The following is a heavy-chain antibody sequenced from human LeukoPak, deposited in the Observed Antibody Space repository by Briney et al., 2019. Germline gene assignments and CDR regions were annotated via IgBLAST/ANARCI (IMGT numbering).Heavy chain of an antibody. CDR1: GYTFTSYG. D-gene: IGHD3-22*01. J-gene: IGHJ3*02. CDR2: IIPILGIA. V-gene: IGHV1-69*04. Sequence: GASVKVSCKASGYTFTSYGISWVRQAPGQGLEWMGRIIPILGIANYAQKFQGRVTITADKSTSTAYMELSSLRSEDTAVYYCAREGYDTMIVVGGYLGAFDIWGQGTMVTVSS. CDR3: AREGYDTMIVVGGYLGAFDI.